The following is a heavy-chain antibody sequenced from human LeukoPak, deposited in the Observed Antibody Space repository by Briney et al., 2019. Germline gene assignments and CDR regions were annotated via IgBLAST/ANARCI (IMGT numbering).Heavy chain of an antibody. CDR1: GGSISSYY. D-gene: IGHD1-26*01. CDR3: ARAYSGSYSDY. Sequence: PSETLSLTCTVSGGSISSYYWSWIRQPPGKGLEWIGYIYYSGSTNYNPSLKSRVTISVDTSKNQFSLKLSSVTAVDTAVYYCARAYSGSYSDYWGQGTLVTVSS. CDR2: IYYSGST. J-gene: IGHJ4*02. V-gene: IGHV4-59*01.